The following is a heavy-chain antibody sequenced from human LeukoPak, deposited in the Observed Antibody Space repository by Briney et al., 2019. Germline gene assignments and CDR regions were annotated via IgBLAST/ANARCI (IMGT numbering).Heavy chain of an antibody. D-gene: IGHD3-22*01. CDR1: GFTVSSNY. J-gene: IGHJ3*02. CDR3: ARERQDSSGYYDAFDI. CDR2: IYSGGST. V-gene: IGHV3-66*01. Sequence: GGSLRLSCAASGFTVSSNYMSWVRQAPGKGLEWVSVIYSGGSTYYADSVKGRFTISRDNSKNTLYLQMNSLRAEDTAVYYCARERQDSSGYYDAFDIWGQGTMVTVSS.